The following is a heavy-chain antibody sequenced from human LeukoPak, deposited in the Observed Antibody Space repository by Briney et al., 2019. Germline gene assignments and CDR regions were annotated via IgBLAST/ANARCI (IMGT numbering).Heavy chain of an antibody. Sequence: GASVKVSCKASGYTFTSYYMHWVRQAPGQGLEWMGIINPSGGSTSYAQKFQGRVTMTRDTSTSTVYMELSSLRSEDTAVYYCARAPCCGGDCYPNWFDPWGQGTLVTVSS. V-gene: IGHV1-46*01. CDR1: GYTFTSYY. D-gene: IGHD2-21*02. CDR3: ARAPCCGGDCYPNWFDP. J-gene: IGHJ5*02. CDR2: INPSGGST.